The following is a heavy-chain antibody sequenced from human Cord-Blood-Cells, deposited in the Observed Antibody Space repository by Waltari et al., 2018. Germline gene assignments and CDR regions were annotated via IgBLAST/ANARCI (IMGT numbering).Heavy chain of an antibody. Sequence: QVQLQQWGAGLLTPSETLSLTRAVYGGSFRGYFWSWILQPPGKGLEWIGEINHSGSTNYNPSLKSRVTISVDTSKNQFSLKLSSVTAADTAVYYCARGPLPLWFMHNWFDPWGQGTLVTVSS. D-gene: IGHD3-10*01. CDR3: ARGPLPLWFMHNWFDP. CDR1: GGSFRGYF. V-gene: IGHV4-34*01. J-gene: IGHJ5*02. CDR2: INHSGST.